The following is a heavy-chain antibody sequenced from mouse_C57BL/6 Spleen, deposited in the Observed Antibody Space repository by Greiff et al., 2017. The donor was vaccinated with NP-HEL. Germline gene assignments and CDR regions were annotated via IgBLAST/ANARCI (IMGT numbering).Heavy chain of an antibody. Sequence: EVQVVESGPGLVKPSQSLSLTCSVTGYSITSGYYWNWIRQFPGNKLEWMGYISYDGSNNYNPSLKNRISITRDTSKNQFFLKLNSVTTEDTATYYCARDGDDYAWFAYWGQGTLVTVSA. CDR3: ARDGDDYAWFAY. J-gene: IGHJ3*01. V-gene: IGHV3-6*01. CDR1: GYSITSGYY. D-gene: IGHD2-4*01. CDR2: ISYDGSN.